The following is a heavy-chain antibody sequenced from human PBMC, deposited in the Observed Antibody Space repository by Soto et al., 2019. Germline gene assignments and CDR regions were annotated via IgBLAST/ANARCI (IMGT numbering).Heavy chain of an antibody. V-gene: IGHV4-4*02. CDR1: GGSISNLYW. CDR3: RMSRGGLFTMDV. CDR2: IDYSGNT. D-gene: IGHD6-25*01. J-gene: IGHJ6*02. Sequence: SETLSLTCAVSGGSISNLYWWNWVRQSPGKGLQWIGEIDYSGNTNYNPSLRGRINMSIDKSENHFALNLHSVTPSDTAVYYCRMSRGGLFTMDVWGQGTAVTVSS.